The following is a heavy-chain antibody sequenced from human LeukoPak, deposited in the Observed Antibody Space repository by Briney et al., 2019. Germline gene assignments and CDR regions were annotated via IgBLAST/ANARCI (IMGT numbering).Heavy chain of an antibody. Sequence: GGSLRLSCAASGFTFSSYAMHWVRQAPGKGLEWVAVISYDGSNKYYADSVKGRFTISRDNSKNTLYLQMNSLRAEDTAVYYCARAENGSGSPLYWGQGTLVTVSS. CDR1: GFTFSSYA. V-gene: IGHV3-30-3*01. J-gene: IGHJ4*02. CDR3: ARAENGSGSPLY. D-gene: IGHD3-10*01. CDR2: ISYDGSNK.